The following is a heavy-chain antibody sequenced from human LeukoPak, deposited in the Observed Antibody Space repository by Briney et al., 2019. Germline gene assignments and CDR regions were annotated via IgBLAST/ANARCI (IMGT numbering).Heavy chain of an antibody. J-gene: IGHJ5*02. CDR3: ASKFLGQGP. CDR2: ISSSSKNI. D-gene: IGHD2/OR15-2a*01. Sequence: GGSLRLSCEVSGFTFSAYGMNSGRQAPGEGVEWVSFISSSSKNIYYAHSVRGRFTISRDNARKSVYLQMNSLSANDPAVYYCASKFLGQGPWGQGTLVIVGS. CDR1: GFTFSAYG. V-gene: IGHV3-21*01.